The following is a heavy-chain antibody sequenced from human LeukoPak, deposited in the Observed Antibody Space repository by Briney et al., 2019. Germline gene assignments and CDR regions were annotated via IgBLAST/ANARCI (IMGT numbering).Heavy chain of an antibody. V-gene: IGHV3-66*02. D-gene: IGHD1-7*01. Sequence: PGGSLRLSCAASGFTVSSNYMSWVRQAPGKGLEWVSVIYSGGSTYYADSVKGRFTISRDNSKNTLYLQMNSLRAEDTAVYYCARGTTGGPRVPFDIWGQGTMVTVSS. CDR1: GFTVSSNY. CDR3: ARGTTGGPRVPFDI. J-gene: IGHJ3*02. CDR2: IYSGGST.